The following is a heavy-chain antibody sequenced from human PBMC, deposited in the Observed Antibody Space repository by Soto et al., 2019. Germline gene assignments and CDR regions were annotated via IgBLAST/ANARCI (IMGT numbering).Heavy chain of an antibody. V-gene: IGHV1-2*04. J-gene: IGHJ6*02. Sequence: ASVKVSCKASGYTFTGYYMHWVRKAPGQGLEWMGWINPNSGGTNYAQKFQGWVTMTRDTSISTAYMELSRLRSDDTAVYYCARDRGYSYGYYYYYYYGMDVWGQGTTVTVSS. CDR2: INPNSGGT. CDR3: ARDRGYSYGYYYYYYYGMDV. CDR1: GYTFTGYY. D-gene: IGHD5-18*01.